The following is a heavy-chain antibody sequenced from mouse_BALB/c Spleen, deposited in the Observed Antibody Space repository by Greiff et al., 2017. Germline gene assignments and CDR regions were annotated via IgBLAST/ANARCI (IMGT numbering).Heavy chain of an antibody. J-gene: IGHJ4*01. CDR3: ARVYGNYYYAMDY. V-gene: IGHV2-2*02. CDR2: IWSGGST. Sequence: VQVVESGPGLVQPSQSLSITCTVSGFSLTSYGVHWVRQSPGKGLEWLGVIWSGGSTDYNAAFISRLSISKDNSKSQVFFKMNSLQANDTAIYYCARVYGNYYYAMDYWGQGTSVTVSS. D-gene: IGHD2-1*01. CDR1: GFSLTSYG.